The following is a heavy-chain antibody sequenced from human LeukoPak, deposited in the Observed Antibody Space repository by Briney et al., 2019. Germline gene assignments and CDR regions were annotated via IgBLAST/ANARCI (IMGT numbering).Heavy chain of an antibody. CDR1: GYTFTSYG. D-gene: IGHD4-17*01. V-gene: IGHV1-18*01. CDR2: ISAYNGNT. J-gene: IGHJ5*02. Sequence: ASVKVSCKASGYTFTSYGISWVQQAPGQGLEWMGWISAYNGNTNYAQKLQGRVTMTTDTSTSTAYMELRSLRSDDTAVYYCARDGDYGDYGDRDNENVSWFDPWGQGTLVTVPS. CDR3: ARDGDYGDYGDRDNENVSWFDP.